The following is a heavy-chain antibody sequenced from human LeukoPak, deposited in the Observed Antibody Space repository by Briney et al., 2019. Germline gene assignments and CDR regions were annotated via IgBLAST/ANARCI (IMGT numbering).Heavy chain of an antibody. Sequence: SETLSLTCTVSGGSINSGDSYWTWIRQPPGKGLEWIGYIHYSGTTYYNPPLKSRVTISVATSKNQFSLKVNSVTAADTAVYYCARDRSASYYLYYGLDVWGQGTTVTVSS. V-gene: IGHV4-30-4*01. CDR3: ARDRSASYYLYYGLDV. J-gene: IGHJ6*02. CDR1: GGSINSGDSY. CDR2: IHYSGTT. D-gene: IGHD2-2*01.